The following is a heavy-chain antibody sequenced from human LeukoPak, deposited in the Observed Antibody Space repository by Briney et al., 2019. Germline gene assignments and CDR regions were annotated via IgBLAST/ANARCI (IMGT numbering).Heavy chain of an antibody. CDR2: IKQDGSEK. CDR3: ARDLPDEVPSFDL. J-gene: IGHJ2*01. V-gene: IGHV3-7*01. CDR1: GFTFSSYW. D-gene: IGHD1-1*01. Sequence: PGGSLRLSCAASGFTFSSYWMSWVRQAPGKGLEWVANIKQDGSEKYYVDSVKGRFTISRDNAKNSLYLQMNSLRAEDTAVYYCARDLPDEVPSFDLWGRGTLVTVSS.